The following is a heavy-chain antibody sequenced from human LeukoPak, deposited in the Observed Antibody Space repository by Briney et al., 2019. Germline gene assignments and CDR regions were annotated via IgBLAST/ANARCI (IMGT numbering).Heavy chain of an antibody. J-gene: IGHJ4*02. CDR3: ARRGRAVAGRTFDY. Sequence: SETLSLTCAVYGGSFSGYYWSWIRQPPGKGLEWIGEINHSGSTNYNPSLKSRVTISVDTSKDQFSLKLSSVTAADTAVYYCARRGRAVAGRTFDYWGQGTLVTVSS. V-gene: IGHV4-34*01. CDR2: INHSGST. D-gene: IGHD6-19*01. CDR1: GGSFSGYY.